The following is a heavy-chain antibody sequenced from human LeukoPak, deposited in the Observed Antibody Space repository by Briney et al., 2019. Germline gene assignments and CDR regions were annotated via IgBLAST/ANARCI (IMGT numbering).Heavy chain of an antibody. V-gene: IGHV3-21*01. Sequence: TGGSLRLSCAASGFTFSSYSMTWVRQAPGKGLEWVSSISSSSSYIYYADSVKGRFTISRDNAKNSLYLQMNSLRAEDTAVYYCARDQALPGTTLSFDYWGQGTLVTVSS. CDR3: ARDQALPGTTLSFDY. J-gene: IGHJ4*02. D-gene: IGHD1-7*01. CDR1: GFTFSSYS. CDR2: ISSSSSYI.